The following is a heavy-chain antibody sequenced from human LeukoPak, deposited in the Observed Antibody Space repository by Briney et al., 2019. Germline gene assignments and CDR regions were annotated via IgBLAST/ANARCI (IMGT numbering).Heavy chain of an antibody. CDR1: GYTFTSYA. D-gene: IGHD4-11*01. Sequence: ASVKVSCKASGYTFTSYAMHWVRQAPGQRLEWMGWINAGNGNTRYSQKFQGRVTITRDTSASTAYMELSSLRSEDTAVYYCARSKRGNPGSLDYRGQGTLVTVSS. J-gene: IGHJ4*02. CDR2: INAGNGNT. CDR3: ARSKRGNPGSLDY. V-gene: IGHV1-3*01.